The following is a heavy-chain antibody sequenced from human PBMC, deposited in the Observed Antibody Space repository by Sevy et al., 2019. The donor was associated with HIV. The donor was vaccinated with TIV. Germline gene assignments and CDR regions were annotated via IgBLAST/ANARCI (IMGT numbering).Heavy chain of an antibody. J-gene: IGHJ4*02. CDR1: GGSFSDYS. V-gene: IGHV4-34*01. CDR3: ARWRGTRITMIVVVVTGYFDY. CDR2: INHSGST. D-gene: IGHD3-22*01. Sequence: SETLSLTCAVYGGSFSDYSWSWTRQPPGKGLEWIGEINHSGSTNYNPSLKSRVTISVDTSKNQFSLKLSSVTAADTAVYYCARWRGTRITMIVVVVTGYFDYWGQGTLVTVSS.